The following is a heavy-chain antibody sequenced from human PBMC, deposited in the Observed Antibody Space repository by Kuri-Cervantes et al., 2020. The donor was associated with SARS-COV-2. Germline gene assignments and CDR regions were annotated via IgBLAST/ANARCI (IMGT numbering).Heavy chain of an antibody. J-gene: IGHJ4*02. CDR2: ISGSGGST. V-gene: IGHV3-23*01. CDR1: GFTFSSYA. D-gene: IGHD3-22*01. Sequence: GGSLRLSCAASGFTFSSYAMSWVRQAPGKGLEWVSAISGSGGSTYYADSVKGRFTISRDSSKKTVHLQMNRLRPEDTAVYFCARRYYDSSGYWEYFDYWGQGTLVTVSS. CDR3: ARRYYDSSGYWEYFDY.